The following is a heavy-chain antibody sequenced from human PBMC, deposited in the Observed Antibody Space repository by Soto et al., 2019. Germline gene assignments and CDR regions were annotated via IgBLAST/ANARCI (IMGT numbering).Heavy chain of an antibody. CDR2: IYFSGST. CDR3: ARSPHIQLWSYPSDY. D-gene: IGHD5-18*01. V-gene: IGHV4-31*03. CDR1: GGSISSGGYY. Sequence: QVQLQESGPGLVKPSQTLSLTCTVSGGSISSGGYYWSWIRQHPGKGLEWIGYIYFSGSTYYNPSLKSRVTLSVDTSKNQFSLKLSSVTAADTAVYYCARSPHIQLWSYPSDYWGQGTLVTVSS. J-gene: IGHJ4*02.